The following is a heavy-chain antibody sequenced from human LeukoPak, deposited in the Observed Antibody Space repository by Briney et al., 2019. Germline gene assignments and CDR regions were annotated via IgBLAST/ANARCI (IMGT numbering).Heavy chain of an antibody. CDR3: AKAFPGLRVWGSYPDAFDI. J-gene: IGHJ3*02. V-gene: IGHV3-23*01. CDR2: ISDSGGST. CDR1: GFTFSSYA. Sequence: PGGSLRLSCAASGFTFSSYAMSWVRQAPGKGLEWVSAISDSGGSTYYADSVKGRFTISRGNSKNTLYLQMNSLRAEDTAVYYCAKAFPGLRVWGSYPDAFDIWGQGTMVTVSS. D-gene: IGHD3-16*02.